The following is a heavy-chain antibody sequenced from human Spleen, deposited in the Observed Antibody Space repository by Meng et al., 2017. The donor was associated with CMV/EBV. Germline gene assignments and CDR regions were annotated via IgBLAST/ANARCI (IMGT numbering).Heavy chain of an antibody. Sequence: QGQARGSGPGLVKPSPTLPLTGTVSGGSISSGDYYWSWIRQPPGKGLEWIGYIYYSGSTYYNPSLKSRVTISVDTSKNQFSLKLSSVTAADTAVYYCARVGATNEDAFDIWGQGTMVTVSS. V-gene: IGHV4-30-4*08. CDR2: IYYSGST. CDR1: GGSISSGDYY. CDR3: ARVGATNEDAFDI. J-gene: IGHJ3*02. D-gene: IGHD1-26*01.